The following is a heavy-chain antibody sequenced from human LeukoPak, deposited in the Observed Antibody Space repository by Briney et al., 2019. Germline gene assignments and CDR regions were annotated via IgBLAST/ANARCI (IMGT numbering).Heavy chain of an antibody. V-gene: IGHV1-18*01. J-gene: IGHJ4*02. Sequence: GASVKVSCKASGYTFSSYGVSWVRRAPGRGLEWMGWISAYNGNTNYAQKVQGRVTMTTDTSTSTAYMDLRSLRSDDTAVYYCARTIDYGDSEVLDYWGQGTLVTVSS. D-gene: IGHD4-17*01. CDR3: ARTIDYGDSEVLDY. CDR2: ISAYNGNT. CDR1: GYTFSSYG.